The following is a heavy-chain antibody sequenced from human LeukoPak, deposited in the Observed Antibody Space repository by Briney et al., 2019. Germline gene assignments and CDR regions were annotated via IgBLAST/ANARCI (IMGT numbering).Heavy chain of an antibody. V-gene: IGHV1-46*01. CDR2: INPSGGST. CDR3: ARDGPNWFDP. Sequence: GASVKVSCKAAGYTFTGYYMHWVRQAPGQGLEWMGVINPSGGSTSYAQKFQGRVTMTRDTSTSTVYMELSSLGSEDTAVYYCARDGPNWFDPWGQGTLVTVSS. J-gene: IGHJ5*02. CDR1: GYTFTGYY.